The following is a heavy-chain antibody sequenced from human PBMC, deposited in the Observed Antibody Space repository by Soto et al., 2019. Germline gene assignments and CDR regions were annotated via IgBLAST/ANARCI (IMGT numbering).Heavy chain of an antibody. D-gene: IGHD3-3*01. Sequence: SEPLCLTWSVAGGSISRYYWTWIRQPPGRGLEWVGNIYSSGTTNYNPSLKSRVTISIDTSKNQVSLKLNAVTAADTAVYFCAREYYDFWSVTFSYYGMDVWGQGTTVTVSS. V-gene: IGHV4-59*01. CDR2: IYSSGTT. CDR1: GGSISRYY. J-gene: IGHJ6*02. CDR3: AREYYDFWSVTFSYYGMDV.